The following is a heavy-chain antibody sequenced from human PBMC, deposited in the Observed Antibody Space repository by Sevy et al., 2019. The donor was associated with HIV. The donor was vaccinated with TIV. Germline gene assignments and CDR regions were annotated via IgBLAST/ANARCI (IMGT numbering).Heavy chain of an antibody. Sequence: GGSLRLSCAASGFTFSSYAMSWVRQAPGKGLEWVSAISGIGGSTYYADSVKGRFTISRDNAKNPLYLQMNSLRAEDTAVYYCAKDRRLRDFDYWGQGTLVTVSS. CDR1: GFTFSSYA. CDR2: ISGIGGST. J-gene: IGHJ4*02. CDR3: AKDRRLRDFDY. D-gene: IGHD6-25*01. V-gene: IGHV3-23*01.